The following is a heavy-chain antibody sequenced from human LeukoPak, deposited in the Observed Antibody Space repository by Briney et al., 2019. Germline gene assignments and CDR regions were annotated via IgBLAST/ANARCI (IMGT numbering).Heavy chain of an antibody. Sequence: GWSLRLSCAPSGFTFTDYSMNWVRQAPAKGRDGVASISTVRTYTFYPDSVKVRFSISRDNVRNLLYLQMSSLGAQETAFYYCSRDGSGFYLYNYMDVWGKGTTVTVSS. CDR3: SRDGSGFYLYNYMDV. CDR1: GFTFTDYS. V-gene: IGHV3-21*06. CDR2: ISTVRTYT. J-gene: IGHJ6*03. D-gene: IGHD1-14*01.